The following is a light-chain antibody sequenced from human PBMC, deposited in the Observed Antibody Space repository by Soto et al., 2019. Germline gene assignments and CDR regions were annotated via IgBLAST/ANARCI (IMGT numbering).Light chain of an antibody. CDR1: SGHSSYI. Sequence: QSVLTQSSSASASLGSSVKLTCTLSSGHSSYIIAWHQQQPGKAPRYLMKLESSGSYNKGSGVPDRFSGSSSGADRYLTIANLQFEDEAEYYCETWDGNTQVVGGGTKLAVL. CDR3: ETWDGNTQV. CDR2: LESSGSY. J-gene: IGLJ3*02. V-gene: IGLV4-60*02.